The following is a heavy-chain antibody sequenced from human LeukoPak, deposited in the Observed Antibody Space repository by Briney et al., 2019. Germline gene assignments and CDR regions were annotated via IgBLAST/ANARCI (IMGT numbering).Heavy chain of an antibody. CDR1: GGSISSYY. CDR3: ARAHSNYSPCYYGMDV. D-gene: IGHD4-11*01. J-gene: IGHJ6*02. Sequence: PSETLSLTCTVSGGSISSYYWSWIRQPPGKGLEWIGYIYYSGSTNYNPSLKSRVTISVDTPKNQFSLKLSSVTAADTAVYYCARAHSNYSPCYYGMDVWGQGTTVTVSS. CDR2: IYYSGST. V-gene: IGHV4-59*01.